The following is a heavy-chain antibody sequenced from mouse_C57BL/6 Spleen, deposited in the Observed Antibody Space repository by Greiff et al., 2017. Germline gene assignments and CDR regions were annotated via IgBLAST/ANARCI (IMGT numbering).Heavy chain of an antibody. CDR3: TTAHLLPWFAY. D-gene: IGHD1-1*01. CDR2: IYPENGDT. V-gene: IGHV14-4*01. CDR1: GFNIKDDY. J-gene: IGHJ3*01. Sequence: EVQLQQSGAELVRPGASVKLSCTASGFNIKDDYMHWVKQRPEQGLEWIGLIYPENGDTESASQFQGKATITADTSSNTAYLQLSSLTSEDTAVYYCTTAHLLPWFAYWGQGTLVTVSA.